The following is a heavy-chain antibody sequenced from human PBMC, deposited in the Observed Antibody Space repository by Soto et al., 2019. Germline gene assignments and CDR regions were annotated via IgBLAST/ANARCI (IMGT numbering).Heavy chain of an antibody. J-gene: IGHJ4*02. CDR3: ARDPELGY. CDR1: GGSISSYY. CDR2: IYYSGST. Sequence: SETLLTCTVSGGSISSYYWSWIRQPPGKGLEWIGYIYYSGSTNYNPSLKSRVTISVDTSKNQFSLKLSSVTAADTAVYYCARDPELGYWGQGTLVTVSS. V-gene: IGHV4-59*01. D-gene: IGHD7-27*01.